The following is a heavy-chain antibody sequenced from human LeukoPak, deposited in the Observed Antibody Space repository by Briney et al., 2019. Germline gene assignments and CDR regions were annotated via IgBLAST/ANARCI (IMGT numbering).Heavy chain of an antibody. CDR2: IYYSGST. CDR3: ARRTYYYDSSGPRKDAFDI. D-gene: IGHD3-22*01. J-gene: IGHJ3*02. CDR1: GYSISSGYY. V-gene: IGHV4-38-2*02. Sequence: SETLSLTCTVSGYSISSGYYWGWIRQPPGKGLEWIGSIYYSGSTNYNPSLKSRVTISVDTSKNQFSLKLSSVTAADTAVYYCARRTYYYDSSGPRKDAFDIWGQGTMVTVSS.